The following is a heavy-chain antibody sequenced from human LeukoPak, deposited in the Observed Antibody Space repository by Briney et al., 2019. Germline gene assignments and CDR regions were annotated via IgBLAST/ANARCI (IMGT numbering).Heavy chain of an antibody. Sequence: SDTLSLTCTVSGGSISSYYWSWIRQPPGKGLEWIGYIYYSGSTNYNPSLKSRVTISVDTSKNQFSLKLSSVTAADTAVYYCARVILYYYDSSGYYFWFDPWGQGTLVTVSS. V-gene: IGHV4-59*07. D-gene: IGHD3-22*01. CDR1: GGSISSYY. CDR2: IYYSGST. CDR3: ARVILYYYDSSGYYFWFDP. J-gene: IGHJ5*02.